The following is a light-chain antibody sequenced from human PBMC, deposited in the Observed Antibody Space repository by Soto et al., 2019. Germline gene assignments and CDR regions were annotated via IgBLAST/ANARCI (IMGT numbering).Light chain of an antibody. Sequence: QSVLTQPASVSGSPGQSITISCTGTSSDVGGYNYVSWYQQHPGKAPKLMIYDVSNRPSGASNRFSGSKSGNTASLTISGLQADDEADYYCSSYTSSSTLLYVFGTGTKLTVL. CDR2: DVS. J-gene: IGLJ1*01. CDR3: SSYTSSSTLLYV. V-gene: IGLV2-14*01. CDR1: SSDVGGYNY.